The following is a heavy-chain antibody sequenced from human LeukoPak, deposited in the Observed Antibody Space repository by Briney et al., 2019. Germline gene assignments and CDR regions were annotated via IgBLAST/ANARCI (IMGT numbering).Heavy chain of an antibody. CDR3: AKGRGFCSGGSCYYYYYIDV. J-gene: IGHJ6*03. CDR2: ISGSADST. Sequence: GGSLRLSCAASGFTFSSYAMSWVRQAPGKGLEWVSGISGSADSTYYADSVKGRFTISRDNSKNTLFLQMHSLRAEDTALYYCAKGRGFCSGGSCYYYYYIDVWGKGTTVTVSS. D-gene: IGHD2-15*01. CDR1: GFTFSSYA. V-gene: IGHV3-23*01.